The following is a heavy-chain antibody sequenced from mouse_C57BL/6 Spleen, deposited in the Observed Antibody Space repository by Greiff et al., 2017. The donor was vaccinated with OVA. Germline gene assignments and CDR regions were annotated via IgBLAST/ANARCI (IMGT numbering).Heavy chain of an antibody. CDR1: GYTFTSYD. CDR2: IYPRDGST. Sequence: VQLVESGPELVKPGASVKLSCKASGYTFTSYDINWVKQRPGQGLEWIGWIYPRDGSTKYNEKFKGKATLTVDTSSSTAYMELHSLTSEDSAVYFCARWGYGSSYEYYFDYWGQGTTLTVSS. V-gene: IGHV1-85*01. D-gene: IGHD1-1*01. CDR3: ARWGYGSSYEYYFDY. J-gene: IGHJ2*01.